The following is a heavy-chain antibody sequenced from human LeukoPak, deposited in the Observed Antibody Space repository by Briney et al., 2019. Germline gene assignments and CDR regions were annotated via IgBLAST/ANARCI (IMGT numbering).Heavy chain of an antibody. Sequence: PGGSLRLSCAASGFTFSSYWMSWVRQAPGKGLEWVANIKQDGSEKYYVDSVKGRFTISRDNSKNTLYLQMNSLRAEDTAVYYCAKDLLSLGSRRGYYFDYWGQGTLVTVSS. D-gene: IGHD6-13*01. CDR1: GFTFSSYW. CDR2: IKQDGSEK. CDR3: AKDLLSLGSRRGYYFDY. J-gene: IGHJ4*02. V-gene: IGHV3-7*03.